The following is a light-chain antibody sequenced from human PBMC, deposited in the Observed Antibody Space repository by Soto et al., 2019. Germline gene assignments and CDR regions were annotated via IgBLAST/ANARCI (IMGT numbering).Light chain of an antibody. CDR3: ISYTTSVTYV. CDR1: SSDVGGYNY. CDR2: GVS. V-gene: IGLV2-14*01. Sequence: QSVLTQPASVSGSPGQSITISCPGTSSDVGGYNYVSWYQQHPGKAPKLMISGVSNRPSGVSNRFSGSKSGNTASLTISGLQTEDEADYYCISYTTSVTYVFGTGTKVTVL. J-gene: IGLJ1*01.